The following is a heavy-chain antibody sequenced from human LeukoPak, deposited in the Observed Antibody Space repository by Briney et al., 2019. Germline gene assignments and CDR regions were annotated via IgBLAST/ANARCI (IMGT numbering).Heavy chain of an antibody. J-gene: IGHJ4*02. V-gene: IGHV3-23*01. CDR2: ISGSGGST. Sequence: GGSLRLSCAASGFTFSSYGMSWVRQAPGKGLEWVSAISGSGGSTYYADSVKGRFTTSRDNAKNSLYLQMNSLRVEDTAVYYCAKETYYYDRSSSYPSTPMDYWGQGTLVTVSS. CDR3: AKETYYYDRSSSYPSTPMDY. CDR1: GFTFSSYG. D-gene: IGHD3-22*01.